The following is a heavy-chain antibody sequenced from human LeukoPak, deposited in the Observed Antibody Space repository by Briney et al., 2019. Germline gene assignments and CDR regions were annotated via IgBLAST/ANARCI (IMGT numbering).Heavy chain of an antibody. D-gene: IGHD4-17*01. Sequence: SETLSVTCTVSGGSISSSSYYWGWIRQPPGKGLEWIGSIYYSGSTYYNPSLKSRVTISVDTSKNQFSLKLSSVTAADTAVYYCAMTTVTTGRDYWGQGTLVTVSS. CDR1: GGSISSSSYY. CDR3: AMTTVTTGRDY. V-gene: IGHV4-39*01. J-gene: IGHJ4*02. CDR2: IYYSGST.